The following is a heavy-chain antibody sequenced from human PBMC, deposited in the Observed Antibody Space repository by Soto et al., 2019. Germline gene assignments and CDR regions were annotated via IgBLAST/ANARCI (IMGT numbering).Heavy chain of an antibody. Sequence: QVQLVESGGGVVQPGRSLRLSCAASGFTFSSYAMHWVRQAPGKGLEWVAVISYDGSNKYYAHSVKGRFTISRDNSKNTLYLQMNSLRAEDTAVYYCARGSYDYGSGSQRQFDYWGQGTLVTVSS. CDR1: GFTFSSYA. D-gene: IGHD3-10*01. CDR3: ARGSYDYGSGSQRQFDY. J-gene: IGHJ4*02. V-gene: IGHV3-30-3*01. CDR2: ISYDGSNK.